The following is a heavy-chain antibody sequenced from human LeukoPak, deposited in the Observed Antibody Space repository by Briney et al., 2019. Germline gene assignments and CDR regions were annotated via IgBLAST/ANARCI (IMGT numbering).Heavy chain of an antibody. CDR2: ISTYTGKT. CDR3: ARGVYYDTSGYYSFDY. CDR1: GYTFTNFG. V-gene: IGHV1-18*01. D-gene: IGHD3-22*01. Sequence: ASVKVSCKASGYTFTNFGIKWVRQAPGQVLEWLAWISTYTGKTDYGQKLQGRVTLTTDTSTSTAYMELRSLKSDDTAVYYCARGVYYDTSGYYSFDYWGQGTLVAVSS. J-gene: IGHJ4*02.